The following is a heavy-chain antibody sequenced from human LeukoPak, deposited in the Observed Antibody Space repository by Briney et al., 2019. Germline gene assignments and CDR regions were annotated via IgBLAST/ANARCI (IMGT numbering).Heavy chain of an antibody. CDR3: AREEYYYGSFMDV. V-gene: IGHV1-69*04. CDR2: IIPTLGIA. Sequence: SVKVSCKASGGTFSSYAISWVRQAPGQGLEWMGRIIPTLGIANYAQKFQGRVTITADKSTSTAYMELSSLRSEDTAVYYCAREEYYYGSFMDVWGQGTTVTVSS. J-gene: IGHJ6*02. CDR1: GGTFSSYA. D-gene: IGHD3-10*01.